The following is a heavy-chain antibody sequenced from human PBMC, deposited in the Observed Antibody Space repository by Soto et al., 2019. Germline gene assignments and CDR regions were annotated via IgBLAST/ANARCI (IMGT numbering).Heavy chain of an antibody. J-gene: IGHJ6*02. CDR3: ARIGNYYYGMDV. Sequence: SETLSLTCTVSGGSISSGDYYWSWIRQPPGKGLEWIGYIYYSGSTYYNPSLKSRVTISVDTSKNQFSLKLSSVTAADTAVYYCARIGNYYYGMDVWGQGTTVTVS. CDR1: GGSISSGDYY. V-gene: IGHV4-30-4*01. CDR2: IYYSGST.